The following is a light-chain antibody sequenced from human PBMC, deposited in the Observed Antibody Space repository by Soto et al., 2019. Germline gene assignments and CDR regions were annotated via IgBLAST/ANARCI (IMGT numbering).Light chain of an antibody. CDR2: EVS. Sequence: QSALTQPASVSGSPGQSITISCTGTSGDVGGYNYVSWYQQHSGKAPKLMIYEVSNRPSGVSNRFSGSKSGNTASLTISGLQAEDEADYYCSSYTSSSTPLVVFGGGTKVTVL. CDR3: SSYTSSSTPLVV. J-gene: IGLJ2*01. V-gene: IGLV2-14*01. CDR1: SGDVGGYNY.